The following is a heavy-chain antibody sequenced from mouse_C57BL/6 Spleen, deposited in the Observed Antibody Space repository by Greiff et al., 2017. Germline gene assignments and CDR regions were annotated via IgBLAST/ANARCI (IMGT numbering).Heavy chain of an antibody. V-gene: IGHV1-82*01. D-gene: IGHD2-4*01. CDR1: GYAFSSSW. CDR2: IYPGDGDP. Sequence: VQLQESGPELVKPGASVKISCKASGYAFSSSWMNWVKQRPGKGLEWIGRIYPGDGDPNYNGKFKGKATLTADKSSSTAYMQLSSLTSEDSAVYFCAMIYYDYDEGFEYWGQGTTLTVSS. J-gene: IGHJ2*01. CDR3: AMIYYDYDEGFEY.